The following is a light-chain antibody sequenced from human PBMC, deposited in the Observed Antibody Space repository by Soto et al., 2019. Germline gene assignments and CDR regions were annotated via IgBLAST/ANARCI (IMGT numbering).Light chain of an antibody. V-gene: IGLV1-44*01. CDR1: TSNIGSNI. CDR2: SNN. CDR3: AAWDDSLNARM. J-gene: IGLJ3*02. Sequence: QSVLTQPPSASGTPGQRVTISCSGSTSNIGSNIVNWFQQLPGTAPKLLIYSNNQRPSGVPDRFSGSKSGTSASLAISGLQSEDEADYYCAAWDDSLNARMFGGGTKVTVL.